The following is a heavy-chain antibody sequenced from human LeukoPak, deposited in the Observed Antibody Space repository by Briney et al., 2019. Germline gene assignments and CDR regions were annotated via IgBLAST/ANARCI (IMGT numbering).Heavy chain of an antibody. J-gene: IGHJ4*02. D-gene: IGHD4-17*01. CDR1: GFTFSSYA. Sequence: GGSLRLSCAASGFTFSSYAMSWVRQAPGKGLEWVSAISGSGGSTYYADSVKGRFTISRDNSKNTLYLQMNSLRAEDTAVYYCAKGHGQTTVTDCYFDYWGQGTLVTVSS. CDR3: AKGHGQTTVTDCYFDY. CDR2: ISGSGGST. V-gene: IGHV3-23*01.